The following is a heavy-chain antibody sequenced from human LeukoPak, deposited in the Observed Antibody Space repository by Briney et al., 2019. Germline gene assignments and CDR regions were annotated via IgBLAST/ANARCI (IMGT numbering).Heavy chain of an antibody. CDR2: FDPEDGET. CDR3: ATFIFGVVIIDY. D-gene: IGHD3-3*02. CDR1: GYTLTELS. V-gene: IGHV1-24*01. Sequence: ASVKVSCKVSGYTLTELSMHWVPQAPGNGLEWMGGFDPEDGETIYAQKFQGRVTMTEDTSTDTAYMELSSLRSEDTAVYYCATFIFGVVIIDYWGQGTLVTVSS. J-gene: IGHJ4*02.